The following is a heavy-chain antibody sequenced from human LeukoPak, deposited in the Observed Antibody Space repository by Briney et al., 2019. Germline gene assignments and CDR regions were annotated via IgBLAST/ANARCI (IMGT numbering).Heavy chain of an antibody. V-gene: IGHV3-11*06. CDR3: AREYVVVVAATGVRNYYYGMDV. D-gene: IGHD2-15*01. Sequence: GGSLRLSCAASGFTFSDYYMSWIRRAPGKGLEWVSYISSSSSYTNYADSVKGRFTISRDNAKNSLYLQMNSLRAEDTAVYYCAREYVVVVAATGVRNYYYGMDVWGKGTTVTVSS. CDR1: GFTFSDYY. CDR2: ISSSSSYT. J-gene: IGHJ6*04.